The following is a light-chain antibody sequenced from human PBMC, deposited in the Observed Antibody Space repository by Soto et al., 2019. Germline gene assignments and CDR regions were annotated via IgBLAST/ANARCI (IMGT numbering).Light chain of an antibody. Sequence: QSALTQPPSASGSPGQSVIISCTGTSSDVGGHDFVSWYQQFPGKAPKLVIYDVDKRPSGVPDRFSGSKSGNTASLTVSGLQTEDEADYYCSSHAGNNNYVFGTGTKVTVL. CDR1: SSDVGGHDF. J-gene: IGLJ1*01. CDR2: DVD. V-gene: IGLV2-8*01. CDR3: SSHAGNNNYV.